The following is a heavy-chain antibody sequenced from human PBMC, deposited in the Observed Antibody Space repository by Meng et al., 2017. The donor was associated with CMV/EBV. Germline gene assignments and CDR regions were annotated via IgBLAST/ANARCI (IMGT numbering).Heavy chain of an antibody. J-gene: IGHJ5*02. D-gene: IGHD3-22*01. CDR1: YY. CDR2: INPNSGGT. Sequence: YYMHWVRQAPGQGVEWMGWINPNSGGTTYAQKFQGRVTMTRDTSISTAYMELSRLRSDDTAVYYCANTRKFNPYYYDSSGYYLGWFDPWGQGTLVTVSS. V-gene: IGHV1-2*02. CDR3: ANTRKFNPYYYDSSGYYLGWFDP.